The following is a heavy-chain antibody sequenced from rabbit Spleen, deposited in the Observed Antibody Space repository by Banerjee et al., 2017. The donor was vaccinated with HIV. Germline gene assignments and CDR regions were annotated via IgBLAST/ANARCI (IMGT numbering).Heavy chain of an antibody. Sequence: QSLEESGGGLVKPGGTLTLTCTASGFDLSSSGWICWVRQAPGKGLEWIASIYMVSGRTYYANWAKGRFTISKTSSTTVTLQMTSLTAADTATYFCARDDVANGYSDWVLWGQGTLVTVS. CDR1: GFDLSSSGW. CDR3: ARDDVANGYSDWVL. V-gene: IGHV1S40*01. CDR2: IYMVSGRT. J-gene: IGHJ3*01. D-gene: IGHD2-1*01.